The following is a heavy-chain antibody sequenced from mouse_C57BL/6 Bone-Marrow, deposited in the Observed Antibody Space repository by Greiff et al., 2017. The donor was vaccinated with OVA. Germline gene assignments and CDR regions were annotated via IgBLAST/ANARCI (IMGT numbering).Heavy chain of an antibody. CDR3: ARWRTVVEEDLDFDY. CDR1: GYTFTDYY. D-gene: IGHD1-1*01. V-gene: IGHV1-26*01. J-gene: IGHJ2*01. Sequence: EVQLQQSGPELVKPGASVKISCKASGYTFTDYYMNWVKQSHGKSLEWIGDINPNNGGTSYNQKFKGKATLTVDKSSSTAYMELRSLTSEDSAVYYCARWRTVVEEDLDFDYWGQGTTLTVSS. CDR2: INPNNGGT.